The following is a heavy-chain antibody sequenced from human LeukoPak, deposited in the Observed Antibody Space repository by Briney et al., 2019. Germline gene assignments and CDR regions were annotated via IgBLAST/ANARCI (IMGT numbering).Heavy chain of an antibody. D-gene: IGHD3-16*01. CDR3: AKDAQPRSRWFDP. J-gene: IGHJ5*02. CDR2: IKQDGSEK. Sequence: GGSLRLSCAASGFTFSSYWMSWVRQAPGKGLEWVANIKQDGSEKYYVDSVKGRFTISRDNAKNSLYLQMNTLRAEDTAMYYCAKDAQPRSRWFDPWGQGTLVTVSS. V-gene: IGHV3-7*03. CDR1: GFTFSSYW.